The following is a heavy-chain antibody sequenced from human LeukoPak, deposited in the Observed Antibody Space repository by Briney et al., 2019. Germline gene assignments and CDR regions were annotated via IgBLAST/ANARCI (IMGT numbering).Heavy chain of an antibody. V-gene: IGHV1-69*13. Sequence: ASVKVSCKASGGTFSSYAVSWVRQAPGQGLEWMGGIIPIFGTANYAQKFQGRVTITADESTSTAYMELSSLRSEDTAVYYCASGVPGYDFWSGYYSWFDPWGQGTLVTVSS. CDR3: ASGVPGYDFWSGYYSWFDP. CDR2: IIPIFGTA. D-gene: IGHD3-3*01. CDR1: GGTFSSYA. J-gene: IGHJ5*02.